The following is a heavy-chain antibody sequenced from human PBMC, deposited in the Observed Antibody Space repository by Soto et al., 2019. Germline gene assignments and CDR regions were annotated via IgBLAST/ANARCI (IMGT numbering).Heavy chain of an antibody. D-gene: IGHD6-13*01. V-gene: IGHV3-9*01. CDR1: GFTFDDYA. Sequence: VQLVESGGGLVQPGRSLRLSCAASGFTFDDYAMHWVRQAPGKGLEWVSGISWNSGSIGYADSVKGRFTISRDNAKNSLYLQMNSLRAEDTALYYCAKGIGGNIAAPYDYWGQGTLVTVSS. CDR3: AKGIGGNIAAPYDY. J-gene: IGHJ4*02. CDR2: ISWNSGSI.